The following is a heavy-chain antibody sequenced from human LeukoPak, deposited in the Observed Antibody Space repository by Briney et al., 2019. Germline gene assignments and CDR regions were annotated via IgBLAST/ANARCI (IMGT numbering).Heavy chain of an antibody. CDR1: GFTFSDYY. V-gene: IGHV3-11*04. CDR2: ISSSGSTI. CDR3: ARARPYGSGSYYPTYYFDY. J-gene: IGHJ4*02. Sequence: PGGSLRLSCAASGFTFSDYYMSWIRQAPGKGLEWVSYISSSGSTIYYADSVKGRFTISRDNPKNSLYRQMNRLRAEDTAVYYCARARPYGSGSYYPTYYFDYWGQGTLVTVSS. D-gene: IGHD3-10*01.